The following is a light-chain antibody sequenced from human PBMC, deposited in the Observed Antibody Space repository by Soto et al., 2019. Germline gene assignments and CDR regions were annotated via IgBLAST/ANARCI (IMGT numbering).Light chain of an antibody. CDR2: GAS. Sequence: EIVMTQSPATLSVSPGERATLSCRASQSISSNLAWYQQKPGQAPRLLIYGASTRATGIPARFSGSGSGTEFTLTISSLQSEDFAVYSCQHYNNWHPWTFGQGTKVEIK. J-gene: IGKJ1*01. V-gene: IGKV3-15*01. CDR3: QHYNNWHPWT. CDR1: QSISSN.